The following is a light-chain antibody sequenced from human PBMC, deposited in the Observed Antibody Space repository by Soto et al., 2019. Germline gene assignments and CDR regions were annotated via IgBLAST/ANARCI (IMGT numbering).Light chain of an antibody. CDR2: ASS. J-gene: IGKJ1*01. CDR3: LQDFNYPRT. CDR1: QDIRNE. Sequence: AIQMTQSPSSLSASVGDRVTITCRASQDIRNELGWYQQKPGTDPRLLIYASSNLQNGVPSRFSGSGSGTDFTLAISSLQPEDFATYYCLQDFNYPRTFGQGTKVEIK. V-gene: IGKV1-6*01.